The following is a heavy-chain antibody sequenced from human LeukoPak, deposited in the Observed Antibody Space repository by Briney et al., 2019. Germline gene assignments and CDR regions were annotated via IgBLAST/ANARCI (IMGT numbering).Heavy chain of an antibody. D-gene: IGHD3-10*01. CDR2: IYYSGTT. Sequence: KPSETLSLTCTVSGGSISSSDYFWGWIRQPPGKELEWIGSIYYSGTTYYNPSLKSRVTISVDTSKNQFSLKLSSVTAADTAVYYCARDQGIGKLEGYFDYWGQGTLVTVSS. CDR3: ARDQGIGKLEGYFDY. CDR1: GGSISSSDYF. J-gene: IGHJ4*02. V-gene: IGHV4-39*07.